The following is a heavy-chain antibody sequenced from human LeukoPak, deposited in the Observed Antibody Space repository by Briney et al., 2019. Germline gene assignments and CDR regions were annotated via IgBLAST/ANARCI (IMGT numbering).Heavy chain of an antibody. CDR1: GFTFGDFG. D-gene: IGHD3-3*01. J-gene: IGHJ4*02. CDR3: AREEAFQLEASLDQ. Sequence: GGYLRRSCAAAGFTFGDFGMHWVRQAPGKGLEWVALIWKDGSDEFYADSVKGRFTISRDNSRNTLSLQMNSLRGEDTAVYYCAREEAFQLEASLDQWGQGTLVTVSS. CDR2: IWKDGSDE. V-gene: IGHV3-33*01.